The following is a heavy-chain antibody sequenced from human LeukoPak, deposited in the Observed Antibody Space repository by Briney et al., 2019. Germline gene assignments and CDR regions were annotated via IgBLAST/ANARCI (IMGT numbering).Heavy chain of an antibody. J-gene: IGHJ4*02. V-gene: IGHV3-30*19. CDR1: GFTFSSYG. CDR2: ISYDGSNK. Sequence: GGSLRLSCAASGFTFSSYGMHWVRQAPGKGLEGVAVISYDGSNKYYADSVKGRFTISRDNSKNTLYLQMNSLRAEDTAVYYCARDRAEVGATKILDYWGQGTLVTVSS. CDR3: ARDRAEVGATKILDY. D-gene: IGHD1-26*01.